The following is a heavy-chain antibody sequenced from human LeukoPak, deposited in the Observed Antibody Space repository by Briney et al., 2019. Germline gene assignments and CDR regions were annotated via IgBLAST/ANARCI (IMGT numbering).Heavy chain of an antibody. CDR2: INAGNGNT. CDR3: ARDPSRSRYCGGDCYPFFDY. J-gene: IGHJ4*02. D-gene: IGHD2-21*02. CDR1: GYTFTSYA. V-gene: IGHV1-3*01. Sequence: ASVKVSCKASGYTFTSYAMHWVRQAPGQRLEWMGWINAGNGNTKYSQKFRGRVTITRDTSASTAYMELSSLRSEDTAVYYCARDPSRSRYCGGDCYPFFDYWGQGTLVTVSS.